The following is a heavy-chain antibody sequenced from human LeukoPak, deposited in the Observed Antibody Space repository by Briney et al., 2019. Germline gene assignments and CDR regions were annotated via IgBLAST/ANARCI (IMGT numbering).Heavy chain of an antibody. J-gene: IGHJ4*02. V-gene: IGHV4-39*01. CDR2: IYYSGST. CDR1: GGSISSYY. CDR3: ARHYYGSGSSYGYYFDS. Sequence: SETLSLTCTVSGGSISSYYWGWIRQPPGKGLEWIGSIYYSGSTYYNPSLKSRVTISVDTSKNQFSLKLSSVTAADTAVYYCARHYYGSGSSYGYYFDSWGQGTLVTVSS. D-gene: IGHD3-10*01.